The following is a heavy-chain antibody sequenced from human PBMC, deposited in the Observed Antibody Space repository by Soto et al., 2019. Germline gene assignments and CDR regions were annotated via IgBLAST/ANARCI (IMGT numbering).Heavy chain of an antibody. J-gene: IGHJ4*02. V-gene: IGHV1-18*01. D-gene: IGHD6-13*01. Sequence: ASVKVSCKASGYTFTSYGISWVRQAPGQGLEWMGWISAYNGNTNYAQKLQGRVTMTTDTSTSTAYMELRSLRSDDTAVYYCARVSGEPLVSGYYFDYWGQGTLVTVSS. CDR3: ARVSGEPLVSGYYFDY. CDR1: GYTFTSYG. CDR2: ISAYNGNT.